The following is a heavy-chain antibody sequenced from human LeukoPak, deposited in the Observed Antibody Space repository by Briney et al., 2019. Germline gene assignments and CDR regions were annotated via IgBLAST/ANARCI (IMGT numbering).Heavy chain of an antibody. Sequence: GGSLRLSCAASGFTFSSNWMSWVRQAPGKGLEWVANIKQEGSEKYYVDSVKGRFSISRDNAKNTLYLQMNSLRAEDTAVYYCARGGSRYDNWGQGTLVTVSS. CDR3: ARGGSRYDN. J-gene: IGHJ4*02. V-gene: IGHV3-7*01. D-gene: IGHD3-22*01. CDR2: IKQEGSEK. CDR1: GFTFSSNW.